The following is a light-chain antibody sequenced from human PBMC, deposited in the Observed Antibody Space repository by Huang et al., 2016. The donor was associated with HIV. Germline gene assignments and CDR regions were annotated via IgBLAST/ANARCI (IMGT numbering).Light chain of an antibody. J-gene: IGKJ5*01. CDR3: QQSYSTLIT. CDR2: SAS. CDR1: QSIDGY. V-gene: IGKV1-39*01. Sequence: IQMTQSPSSLSASVGDRVTITCRASQSIDGYLKWYQKKPGKAPKLLISSASTLHTWVPPRFSGSGSGTDYTLIIDNLQPDDFATYFCQQSYSTLITFGQGSRLDTK.